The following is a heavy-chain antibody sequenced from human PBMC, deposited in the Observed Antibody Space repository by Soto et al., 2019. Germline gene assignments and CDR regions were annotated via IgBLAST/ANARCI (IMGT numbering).Heavy chain of an antibody. CDR2: ISYDGSNK. J-gene: IGHJ4*02. CDR1: GFTFSNYA. CDR3: AREPAYYYDSSGYSVPFGY. D-gene: IGHD3-22*01. V-gene: IGHV3-30-3*01. Sequence: QVQLVESGGGVVQPGRSLRLSCAASGFTFSNYAMHWVRQAPGKGLEWVAVISYDGSNKYYADSVKGRFTISRDNSKNTLFLLMNSLRAEDTAVYYCAREPAYYYDSSGYSVPFGYWGQGTLVTVSS.